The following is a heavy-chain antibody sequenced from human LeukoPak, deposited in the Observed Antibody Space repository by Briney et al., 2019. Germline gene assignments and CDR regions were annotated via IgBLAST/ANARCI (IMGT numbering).Heavy chain of an antibody. V-gene: IGHV3-30*02. J-gene: IGHJ4*02. Sequence: GGSLRLSCAASGLMFSTSGMHWVRQAPGKGLEWVAFIQYDGSEIFYADSLKGRFTISRDNSKNTLYLQMNSLRAKDADVFFCARESAAAKIGQMLNYWGQGTLVTVSS. CDR3: ARESAAAKIGQMLNY. D-gene: IGHD3-10*02. CDR2: IQYDGSEI. CDR1: GLMFSTSG.